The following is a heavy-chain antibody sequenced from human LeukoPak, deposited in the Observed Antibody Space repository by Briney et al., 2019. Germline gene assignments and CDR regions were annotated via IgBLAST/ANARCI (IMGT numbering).Heavy chain of an antibody. V-gene: IGHV3-15*01. J-gene: IGHJ4*02. CDR1: GFTFSSAW. CDR2: IKSKTDGGTT. CDR3: TTLTVATFVSFDY. Sequence: PGGSLRLSCAASGFTFSSAWMSWVRQAPGKGLEWVGRIKSKTDGGTTDYAAPVKGRFTISRDDSKNTLYLQMNSLKTEDTAVYYCTTLTVATFVSFDYWGQGTLVTVSS. D-gene: IGHD5-12*01.